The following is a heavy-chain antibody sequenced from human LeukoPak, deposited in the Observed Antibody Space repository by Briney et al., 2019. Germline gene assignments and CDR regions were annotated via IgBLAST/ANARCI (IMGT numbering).Heavy chain of an antibody. CDR3: AREGDVGSLGAFDI. Sequence: ASVKVSCKASGYTFTGYYIHWVRQAPGQGLEWMGWINPNSGATSYAQKFTGRGTMTRDTSISTPSLELSRLTSDDTAVYYCAREGDVGSLGAFDIWGQGTMVTVSS. D-gene: IGHD1-26*01. J-gene: IGHJ3*02. CDR1: GYTFTGYY. V-gene: IGHV1-2*02. CDR2: INPNSGAT.